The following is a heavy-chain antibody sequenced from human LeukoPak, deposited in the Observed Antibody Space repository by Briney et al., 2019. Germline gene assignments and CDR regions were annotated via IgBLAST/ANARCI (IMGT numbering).Heavy chain of an antibody. J-gene: IGHJ4*02. Sequence: GGSLRLSCAASGFTFAEYTMHWVRQAPGKGLEGVSLISWNGARIHYGDSVKGRFTISRDHSKHSLHLQMNSLRTEDTALYYCVKGLVAASENRRGRYPMDYWGQGTLVTVSS. CDR1: GFTFAEYT. D-gene: IGHD6-19*01. CDR2: ISWNGARI. V-gene: IGHV3-43*01. CDR3: VKGLVAASENRRGRYPMDY.